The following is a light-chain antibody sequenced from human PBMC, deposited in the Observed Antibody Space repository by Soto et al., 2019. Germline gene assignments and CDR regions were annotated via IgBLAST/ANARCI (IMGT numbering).Light chain of an antibody. CDR3: QQYVISPVT. Sequence: TVLTQSPDTLSLSPGERATLSCCASQSVGTRLAWSQQRPGQPPRLLISGACSRATGIPDRYSGSGYATDFTLTLSRLEPEDLALYYCQQYVISPVTFCQGTRREIK. CDR1: QSVGTR. CDR2: GAC. V-gene: IGKV3-20*01. J-gene: IGKJ5*01.